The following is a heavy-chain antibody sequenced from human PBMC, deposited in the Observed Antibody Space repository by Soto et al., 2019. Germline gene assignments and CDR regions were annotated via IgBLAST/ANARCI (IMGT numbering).Heavy chain of an antibody. Sequence: QVQLVQSGAEVKKPGASVKVSCKASGYTFTSYYMHWVRQAPGQGLECMGIINPSGGSTSYAQKFQGRVTMTRDTSTSTVYMDLSSLRSEDTAVYYCARDPGHCYGHYYYYYYMDVWGKGSTVPVSS. CDR3: ARDPGHCYGHYYYYYYMDV. CDR2: INPSGGST. J-gene: IGHJ6*03. CDR1: GYTFTSYY. D-gene: IGHD2-2*01. V-gene: IGHV1-46*03.